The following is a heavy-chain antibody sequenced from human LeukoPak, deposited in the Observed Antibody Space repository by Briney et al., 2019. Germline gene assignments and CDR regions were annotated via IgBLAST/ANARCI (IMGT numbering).Heavy chain of an antibody. V-gene: IGHV4-59*01. D-gene: IGHD1-26*01. CDR1: GGSISGYY. J-gene: IGHJ4*02. CDR2: IYYSGST. Sequence: PSETLSLTCTVSGGSISGYYWSWIRQPPGKGLEWIGYIYYSGSTNYNPSLKSRVTISVDTSKNQFSLKLSSVTAADTAVYYCARGPSSGSYFLDYWGQGTLVTVSS. CDR3: ARGPSSGSYFLDY.